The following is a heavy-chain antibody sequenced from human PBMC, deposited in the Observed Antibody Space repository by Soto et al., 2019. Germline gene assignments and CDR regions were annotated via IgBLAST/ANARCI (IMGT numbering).Heavy chain of an antibody. CDR1: GFTFSTYA. V-gene: IGHV3-30-3*01. CDR2: ISYDGINE. J-gene: IGHJ6*02. Sequence: GGSLRLSCAASGFTFSTYAMHWVRQAPGKGLEWVAVISYDGINEYYADSVKGRFTISRDNSKNTLCLQMNSLRAEDTAVYYCARDELEVSYYYCGMDVWGQGTTVTVSS. CDR3: ARDELEVSYYYCGMDV. D-gene: IGHD1-1*01.